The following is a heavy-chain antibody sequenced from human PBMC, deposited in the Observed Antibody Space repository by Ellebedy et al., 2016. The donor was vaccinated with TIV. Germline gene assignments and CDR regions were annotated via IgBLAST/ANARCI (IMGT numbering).Heavy chain of an antibody. CDR2: ISYDGSDK. CDR1: GFNFSTYG. CDR3: ARDVVVVLPSAFYYFYGMDV. V-gene: IGHV3-30*03. Sequence: GGSLRLXXAAAGFNFSTYGMHWVRQAPGKGLEWVAGISYDGSDKYYGDSAKGRFTISRDDSKNTVYLEMNSLRPEDTALYFCARDVVVVLPSAFYYFYGMDVWGQGTTVAVSS. D-gene: IGHD2-8*01. J-gene: IGHJ6*02.